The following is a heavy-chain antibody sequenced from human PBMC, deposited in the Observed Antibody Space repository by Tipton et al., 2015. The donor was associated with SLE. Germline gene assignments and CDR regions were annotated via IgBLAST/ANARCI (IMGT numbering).Heavy chain of an antibody. CDR1: GFTFSNYD. CDR3: ARSAILASEGY. CDR2: IRNWGGGS. V-gene: IGHV3-23*01. J-gene: IGHJ4*01. Sequence: SLRLSCAASGFTFSNYDMTWVRQAPGKGLEWVSNIRNWGGGSSYADSVKGRFTISRDNSKNILYLQLNNLRGDDTAIYYCARSAILASEGYWGQGTLVTVSS. D-gene: IGHD3-3*02.